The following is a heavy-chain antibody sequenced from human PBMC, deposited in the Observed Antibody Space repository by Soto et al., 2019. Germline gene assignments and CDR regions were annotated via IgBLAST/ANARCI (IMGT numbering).Heavy chain of an antibody. D-gene: IGHD5-18*01. CDR3: AREEDGYSIYYYYGMDV. J-gene: IGHJ6*01. CDR2: INSDGSST. Sequence: GSLRLSCAASGFTFSSYWMHWVRQAPGKGLVWVSRINSDGSSTSYADSVKGRFTISRDNAKNTLYLQMNSLRAEDTAVYYCAREEDGYSIYYYYGMDVWGQGPTVTVSS. CDR1: GFTFSSYW. V-gene: IGHV3-74*01.